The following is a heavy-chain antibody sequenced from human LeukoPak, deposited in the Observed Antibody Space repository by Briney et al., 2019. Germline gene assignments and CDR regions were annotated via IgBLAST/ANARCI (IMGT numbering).Heavy chain of an antibody. CDR1: GYTFSGYY. V-gene: IGHV1-2*02. CDR2: INPNGGT. Sequence: ASVKVSCKASGYTFSGYYMHWVRQAPGQGLEWMGWINPNGGTNYAQKFQGRVTMTRDTSISTAYMELSRLRSDDTAVYYCARDSYDSSGYSDYWGQGTLVTVSS. J-gene: IGHJ4*02. CDR3: ARDSYDSSGYSDY. D-gene: IGHD3-22*01.